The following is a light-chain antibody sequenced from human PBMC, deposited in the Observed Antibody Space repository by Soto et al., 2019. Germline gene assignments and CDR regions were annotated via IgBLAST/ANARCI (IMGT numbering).Light chain of an antibody. CDR3: QQRGNWPLT. J-gene: IGKJ4*01. CDR2: DAS. Sequence: EIVLTQSPVTLSLSPGERATLSCRASQSVSRSLAWYQQKPGQAPRLLIYDASNTATGIPARFSGSGSGTDFTLTISSLEPEDFAVYFCQQRGNWPLTFGGGTKVEIK. V-gene: IGKV3-11*01. CDR1: QSVSRS.